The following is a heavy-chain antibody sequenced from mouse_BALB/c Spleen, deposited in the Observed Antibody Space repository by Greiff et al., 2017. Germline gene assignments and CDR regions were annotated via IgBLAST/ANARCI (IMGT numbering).Heavy chain of an antibody. D-gene: IGHD1-1*01. CDR3: ARDYYGSSFFAY. CDR1: GYSFTGYF. V-gene: IGHV1-20*02. J-gene: IGHJ3*01. CDR2: INPYNGDT. Sequence: EVQLQQSGPELVKPGASVKISCKASGYSFTGYFMNRVMQSHGKSLEWIGRINPYNGDTFYNQKFKGKATLTVDKSSSTAHMELRSLASEDSAVYYCARDYYGSSFFAYWGQGTLVTVSA.